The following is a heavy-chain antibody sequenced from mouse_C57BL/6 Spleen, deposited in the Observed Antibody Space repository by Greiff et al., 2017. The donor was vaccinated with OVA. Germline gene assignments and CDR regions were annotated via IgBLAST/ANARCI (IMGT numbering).Heavy chain of an antibody. V-gene: IGHV3-6*01. Sequence: EVQLQQSGPGLVKPSQSLSLTCSVTGYSITSGYYWNWIRQFPGNKLEWMGYISYDGSNNYNPSLKNRISITRDTSKNQFFLKLNSVTTEDTATYYCARVGGRGYFDVWGTGTTVTVSS. CDR3: ARVGGRGYFDV. D-gene: IGHD1-1*01. J-gene: IGHJ1*03. CDR2: ISYDGSN. CDR1: GYSITSGYY.